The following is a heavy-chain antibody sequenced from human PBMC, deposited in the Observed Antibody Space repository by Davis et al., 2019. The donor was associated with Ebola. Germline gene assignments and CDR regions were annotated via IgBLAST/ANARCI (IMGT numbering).Heavy chain of an antibody. J-gene: IGHJ5*02. D-gene: IGHD6-19*01. CDR1: GYTFTGYY. CDR3: ARGSYSSGWYGHDWFDP. Sequence: ASVKVSCKASGYTFTGYYMHWVRQAPGQGLEWMGWINPNSGGTNYAQKFQGRVTMTRDTSISTAYMELSRLRSDDTAVYYCARGSYSSGWYGHDWFDPWGQGTLVTVSS. CDR2: INPNSGGT. V-gene: IGHV1-2*02.